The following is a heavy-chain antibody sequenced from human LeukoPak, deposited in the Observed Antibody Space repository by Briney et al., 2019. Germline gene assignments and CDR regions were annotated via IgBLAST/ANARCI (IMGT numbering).Heavy chain of an antibody. D-gene: IGHD6-19*01. Sequence: ASVKVSCRASEYIFSNSLMHWFRQAPGQGLEWMRVVNPSDTSTTYAQSLQGRVTITRDTSTSTVYMDLSGLRSEDTAMYYCVRENIAVPGPAFDYWGQGTLVTVSS. CDR1: EYIFSNSL. V-gene: IGHV1-46*04. CDR2: VNPSDTST. J-gene: IGHJ4*02. CDR3: VRENIAVPGPAFDY.